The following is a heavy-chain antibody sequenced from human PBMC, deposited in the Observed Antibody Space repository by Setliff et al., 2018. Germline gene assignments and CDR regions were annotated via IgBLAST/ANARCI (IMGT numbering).Heavy chain of an antibody. CDR1: GYTFRNYA. J-gene: IGHJ4*02. CDR3: ARAPSVELVTIRTNSWFTY. V-gene: IGHV1-18*01. D-gene: IGHD5-18*01. CDR2: ISVYNGDT. Sequence: ASVKVSCKASGYTFRNYAFAWVRQAPGQGLEWVGCISVYNGDTNYAQKFQGRATLTTDTSTSTAYMELRSLTSDDSAFYYCARAPSVELVTIRTNSWFTYWGQGTLVTVSS.